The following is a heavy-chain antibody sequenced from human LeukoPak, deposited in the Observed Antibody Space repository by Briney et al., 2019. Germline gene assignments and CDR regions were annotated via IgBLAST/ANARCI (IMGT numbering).Heavy chain of an antibody. Sequence: GGSLRLSCAASGFTFRNYAMSWVRQAPGKGLEWVSGISVSGGSTYYADSVKGRFTISRDNSKNTLYLQMNSLRAEDTAIYYCAEEFRPGFDYWGQGTLVTVSS. CDR2: ISVSGGST. J-gene: IGHJ4*02. CDR3: AEEFRPGFDY. D-gene: IGHD6-6*01. CDR1: GFTFRNYA. V-gene: IGHV3-23*01.